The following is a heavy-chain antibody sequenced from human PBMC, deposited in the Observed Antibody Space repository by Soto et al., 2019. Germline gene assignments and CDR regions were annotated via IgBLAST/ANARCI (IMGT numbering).Heavy chain of an antibody. V-gene: IGHV1-3*01. CDR2: INAGNGNT. Sequence: ASVKVSCKASGYTFTSYAMHWVRQAPGQRLEWMGWINAGNGNTKYSQKFQGRVTITRDTSASTAYMELSSLRSEDTAVYYCARDRIVVVPAAMPAWSDYWGQGTLVTVS. J-gene: IGHJ4*02. D-gene: IGHD2-2*01. CDR3: ARDRIVVVPAAMPAWSDY. CDR1: GYTFTSYA.